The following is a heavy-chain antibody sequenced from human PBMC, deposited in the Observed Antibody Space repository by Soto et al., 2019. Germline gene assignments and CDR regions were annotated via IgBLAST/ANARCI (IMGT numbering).Heavy chain of an antibody. V-gene: IGHV1-3*01. J-gene: IGHJ6*03. CDR1: GYIFATHA. Sequence: QVQLVQSGAEVKRPGASVKVSCKASGYIFATHATHWVRQAPGQRLEWLGWINGGNGDTKYSQMFQGRVTLTRDTSASTAYMELSSLRLEDTAVYYCARGGWAHGVYVFYYYNMDVWGKGTTVTVSS. D-gene: IGHD4-17*01. CDR2: INGGNGDT. CDR3: ARGGWAHGVYVFYYYNMDV.